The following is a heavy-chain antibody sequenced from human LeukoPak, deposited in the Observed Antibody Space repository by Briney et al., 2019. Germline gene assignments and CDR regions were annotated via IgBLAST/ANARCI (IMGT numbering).Heavy chain of an antibody. CDR3: ARGDTYYYGSGSFWFDP. Sequence: ASVKVSCKASGYTFTGDYMHWVRQAPGQGLEGMGWINPNSGGTNYAQKFQGRVTMTRDTSISTAYMELSGLRSDDTAVYYCARGDTYYYGSGSFWFDPWGQGTLVTVSS. D-gene: IGHD3-10*01. CDR1: GYTFTGDY. J-gene: IGHJ5*02. CDR2: INPNSGGT. V-gene: IGHV1-2*02.